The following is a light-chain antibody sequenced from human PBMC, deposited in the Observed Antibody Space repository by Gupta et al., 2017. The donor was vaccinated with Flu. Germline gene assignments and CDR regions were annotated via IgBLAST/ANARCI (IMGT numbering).Light chain of an antibody. Sequence: QSILTQPPSVSAAPGQKVTISCSGTSSDIGNHDVSWYKHVPGTAPRLLMYENDKRPSGIPGRFSGAKSGTTATLGISGLQTGDEADYYCATWDSGLRGVFGGGTKLTVL. V-gene: IGLV1-51*01. CDR1: SSDIGNHD. CDR3: ATWDSGLRGV. J-gene: IGLJ2*01. CDR2: END.